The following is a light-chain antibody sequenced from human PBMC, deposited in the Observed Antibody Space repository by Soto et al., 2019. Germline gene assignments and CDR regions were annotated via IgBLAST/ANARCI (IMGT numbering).Light chain of an antibody. CDR1: QSVSNNY. CDR2: GAS. CDR3: QQYNNSLWT. V-gene: IGKV3-20*01. Sequence: DIVLTQYPCTLSLSPGERATLSCRASQSVSNNYLAWYQQKPGQAPRLLIYGASSRATGIPDRFSGSGSGTDFTLTISRLEPEDFAVYYCQQYNNSLWTFGQGSKVDIK. J-gene: IGKJ1*01.